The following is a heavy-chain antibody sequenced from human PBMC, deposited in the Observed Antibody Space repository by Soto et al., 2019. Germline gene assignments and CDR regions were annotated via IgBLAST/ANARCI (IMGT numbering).Heavy chain of an antibody. Sequence: EVQLLESGGGLVQPGGSLRLSCVVSGLNFRNYGMSWVRLAPGKGLEWVSVISNSGGTTYYALSVKGRFTISRDNFRSTVEVPMNSLRADDTALYYCANLNFTAPTGGVGHYVWFDPWRQGTQVTVSS. CDR1: GLNFRNYG. CDR2: ISNSGGTT. J-gene: IGHJ5*02. V-gene: IGHV3-23*01. CDR3: ANLNFTAPTGGVGHYVWFDP. D-gene: IGHD3-16*01.